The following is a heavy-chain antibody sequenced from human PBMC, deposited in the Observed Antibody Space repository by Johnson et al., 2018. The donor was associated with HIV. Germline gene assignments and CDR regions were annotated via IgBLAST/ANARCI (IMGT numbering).Heavy chain of an antibody. CDR1: GFTFTHFA. CDR3: ARVLIVVVVAAEIDAFDI. J-gene: IGHJ3*02. V-gene: IGHV3-30*03. CDR2: ISSDGSSK. Sequence: VQVVESGGGVVQPGRSLRLSCAATGFTFTHFAMDWVRQAPGKGLEWVAVISSDGSSKNYADSVKGRFTISRDNSKNTLSLQMNSLRAEDTALYYCARVLIVVVVAAEIDAFDIWGQGTMVTVSS. D-gene: IGHD2-15*01.